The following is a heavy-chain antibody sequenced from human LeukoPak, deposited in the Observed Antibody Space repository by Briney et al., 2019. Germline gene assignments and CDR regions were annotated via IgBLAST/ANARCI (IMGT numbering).Heavy chain of an antibody. CDR1: GGSTSSSTYY. D-gene: IGHD2-2*01. J-gene: IGHJ5*02. CDR2: IYYSGSN. Sequence: PSETLSLTCTVSGGSTSSSTYYWGWIRQPPGKGLEWIGTIYYSGSNYYNPSLKSRVTISVDTSKNQFSLKLSSVTAADTAVYYCARESDRYCYSTSCPNWYDPWGQGTLVTASS. V-gene: IGHV4-39*07. CDR3: ARESDRYCYSTSCPNWYDP.